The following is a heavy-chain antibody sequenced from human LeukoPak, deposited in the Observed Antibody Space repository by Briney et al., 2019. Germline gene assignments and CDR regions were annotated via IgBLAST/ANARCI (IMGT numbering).Heavy chain of an antibody. V-gene: IGHV3-30*02. CDR3: AKDKLRCSGGSCYSAALGY. CDR1: GFTFSSYG. D-gene: IGHD2-15*01. CDR2: IRYDGSNK. Sequence: GGSLRLSCAASGFTFSSYGMHWVRQAPGKGLEWVAFIRYDGSNKYYADSVKGRFTISRDNSKNTLYLQMNSLRAEDTAVYYCAKDKLRCSGGSCYSAALGYWGQGTLVTVSS. J-gene: IGHJ4*02.